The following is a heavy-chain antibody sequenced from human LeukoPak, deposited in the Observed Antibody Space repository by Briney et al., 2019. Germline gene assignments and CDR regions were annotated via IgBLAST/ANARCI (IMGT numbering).Heavy chain of an antibody. CDR3: ARGVVVITGAFDI. Sequence: GASVKVSCKASGYTFTSYDINWVRQATGQGLEWMGGIIPIFGTANYAQKFQGRVTITADESTSTAYMELSSLRSEDTAVYYCARGVVVITGAFDIWGQGTMVTVSS. D-gene: IGHD3-22*01. CDR1: GYTFTSYD. CDR2: IIPIFGTA. J-gene: IGHJ3*02. V-gene: IGHV1-69*13.